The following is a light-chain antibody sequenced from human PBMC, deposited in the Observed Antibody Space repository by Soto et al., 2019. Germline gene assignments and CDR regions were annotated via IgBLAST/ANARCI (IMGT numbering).Light chain of an antibody. J-gene: IGLJ1*01. Sequence: ASVSGSTGQARPISSNETSSDVGGYNSVSWYQQHPGKAPKLVIYEVTNRPSGISNRFSGYKYGNTASLTISGLQAEDEADYYWSSYASSSTRVFGTGTKVTV. CDR3: SSYASSSTRV. CDR1: SSDVGGYNS. CDR2: EVT. V-gene: IGLV2-14*01.